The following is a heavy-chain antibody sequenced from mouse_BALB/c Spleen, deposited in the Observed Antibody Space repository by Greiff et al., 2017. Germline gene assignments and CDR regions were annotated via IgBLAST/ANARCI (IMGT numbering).Heavy chain of an antibody. V-gene: IGHV1S81*02. Sequence: QVQLKQSGAELVKPGASVKLSCKASGYTFTSYYMYWVKQRPGQGLEWIGEINPSNGGTNFNEKFKSKATLTVDKSSSTAYMQLSSLTSEDSAVYYCTRGGNYGGGMDYWGQGTSVTVSS. D-gene: IGHD2-1*01. J-gene: IGHJ4*01. CDR1: GYTFTSYY. CDR2: INPSNGGT. CDR3: TRGGNYGGGMDY.